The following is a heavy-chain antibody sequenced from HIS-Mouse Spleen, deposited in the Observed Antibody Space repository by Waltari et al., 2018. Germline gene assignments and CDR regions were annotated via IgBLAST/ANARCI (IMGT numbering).Heavy chain of an antibody. CDR3: ARDRELYFDY. Sequence: QLQLQESGPGLVTPSETLSLTCTVSGGSISSSSYYWGWIRQPPGKGLEWIGSIYYSGSTYYNPSLKSRVTISVDTSKNQFSLKLSSVTAADTAVYYCARDRELYFDYWGQGTLVTVSS. J-gene: IGHJ4*02. V-gene: IGHV4-39*07. CDR2: IYYSGST. D-gene: IGHD1-26*01. CDR1: GGSISSSSYY.